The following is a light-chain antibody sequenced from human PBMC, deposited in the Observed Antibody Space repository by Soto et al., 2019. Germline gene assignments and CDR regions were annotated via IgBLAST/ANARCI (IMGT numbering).Light chain of an antibody. CDR2: GAS. CDR3: QQYSTSALT. V-gene: IGKV3-20*01. CDR1: QSVTSNY. Sequence: EIVLTQSPGTLSLSPGERATLSCRASQSVTSNYLAWYQQKPGQAPRLLIYGASSRATGITDRFSGSGSGTVFSLTISRLEPEDFAVYYCQQYSTSALTFGGGTKVEI. J-gene: IGKJ4*01.